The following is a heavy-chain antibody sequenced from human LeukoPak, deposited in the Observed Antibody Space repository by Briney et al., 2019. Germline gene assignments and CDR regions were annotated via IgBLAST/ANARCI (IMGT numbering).Heavy chain of an antibody. V-gene: IGHV4-4*07. CDR1: GGSISSYY. Sequence: SDTPSLTCTVSGGSISSYYWSWIRQPAGKGLEWIGRIYTRGPTTYTPSLKSRVTMSVDTSKNQFSLKLSSVTAADTAVYYCARDNYGSGSYYNIPWFRDYYYYGMDVWGQGTTVTVSS. CDR2: IYTRGPT. CDR3: ARDNYGSGSYYNIPWFRDYYYYGMDV. D-gene: IGHD3-10*01. J-gene: IGHJ6*02.